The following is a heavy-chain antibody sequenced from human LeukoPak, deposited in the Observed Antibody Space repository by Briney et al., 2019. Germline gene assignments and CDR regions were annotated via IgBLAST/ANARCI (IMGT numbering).Heavy chain of an antibody. CDR3: ARDPSPIAVAAQSSG. D-gene: IGHD6-19*01. CDR1: GGTFSSYA. V-gene: IGHV1-69*01. Sequence: SVKVSCKASGGTFSSYAISWVRQAPGQGLEWMGGIIPIFGTANYAQKFQGRVTITADESTSTAYRELSSLRSEDTAVYYCARDPSPIAVAAQSSGWGQGTLVTVSS. J-gene: IGHJ4*02. CDR2: IIPIFGTA.